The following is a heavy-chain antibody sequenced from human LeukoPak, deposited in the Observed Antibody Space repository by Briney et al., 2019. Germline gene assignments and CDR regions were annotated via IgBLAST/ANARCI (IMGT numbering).Heavy chain of an antibody. CDR3: AKDSAMIVVVALDY. V-gene: IGHV3-30*02. Sequence: GGSLRLSCAASGFTFSSYGMHWVRQAPGKGLEWVAFIRYDGSNKYYADSVKGRFTISRDNSKNTLYLQMNSLRAEDTAVYYCAKDSAMIVVVALDYWGQGTLVTVSS. D-gene: IGHD3-22*01. J-gene: IGHJ4*02. CDR1: GFTFSSYG. CDR2: IRYDGSNK.